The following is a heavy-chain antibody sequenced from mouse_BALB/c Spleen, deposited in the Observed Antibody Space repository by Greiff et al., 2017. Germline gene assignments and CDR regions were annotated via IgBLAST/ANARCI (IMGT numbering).Heavy chain of an antibody. Sequence: EVKVVESGGGLVKPGGSLKLSCAASGFTFSDYYMYWVRQTPEKRLEWVATISDGGSYTYYPDSVKGRFTISRDNAKNNLYLQMSSLKSEDTAMYYCARVASYGYVLAYWGQGTLVTVSA. V-gene: IGHV5-4*02. J-gene: IGHJ3*01. CDR2: ISDGGSYT. CDR1: GFTFSDYY. D-gene: IGHD1-2*01. CDR3: ARVASYGYVLAY.